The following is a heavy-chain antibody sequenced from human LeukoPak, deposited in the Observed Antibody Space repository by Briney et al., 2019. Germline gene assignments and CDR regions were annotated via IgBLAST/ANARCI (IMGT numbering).Heavy chain of an antibody. D-gene: IGHD3-10*01. V-gene: IGHV3-15*01. CDR1: GLTISNAW. J-gene: IGHJ4*01. CDR3: TLIQGGGSGSYYPDF. Sequence: GGSLRLSCAASGLTISNAWMSWVRQAPGKGLEWVGRVKRKSAGETTDYAAPVKGRFTISREDSKNTLYLQMNRLKTEDTAVYYCTLIQGGGSGSYYPDFWGHGTLVTASS. CDR2: VKRKSAGETT.